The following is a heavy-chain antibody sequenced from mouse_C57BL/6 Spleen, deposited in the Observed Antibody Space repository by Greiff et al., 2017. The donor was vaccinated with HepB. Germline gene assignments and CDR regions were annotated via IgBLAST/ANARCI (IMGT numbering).Heavy chain of an antibody. CDR3: ANGYYGCSDLGC. Sequence: EVQLQQSVAELVRPGASVKLSCTASGFNFKNTYMHWVKQRPEQGLEWIGRIDPANGNTKYAPKFQGKATITADTSSNTAYLQLSSLTSEGSAIYCCANGYYGCSDLGCWGQGTTLTVSS. CDR1: GFNFKNTY. J-gene: IGHJ2*01. V-gene: IGHV14-3*01. CDR2: IDPANGNT. D-gene: IGHD1-1*01.